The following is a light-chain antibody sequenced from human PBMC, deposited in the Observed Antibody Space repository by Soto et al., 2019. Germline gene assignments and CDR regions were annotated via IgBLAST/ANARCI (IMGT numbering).Light chain of an antibody. V-gene: IGKV1-5*01. CDR3: KQYNYYRT. CDR2: DAS. Sequence: DIQMTQSPSTLSASVGDSVTITCRASQSISSWLAWFQQKPGKAPKLLIYDASTLESGVQSRFSGSGSGTEFTLTIRSLQPDDFATYYCKQYNYYRTFGQGTKVDIK. CDR1: QSISSW. J-gene: IGKJ1*01.